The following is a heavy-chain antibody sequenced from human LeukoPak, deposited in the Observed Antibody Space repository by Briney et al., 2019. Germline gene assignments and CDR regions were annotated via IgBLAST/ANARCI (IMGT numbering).Heavy chain of an antibody. D-gene: IGHD5-18*01. CDR2: MSAYNGKT. V-gene: IGHV1-18*01. Sequence: ASVKVSCKASGYTFTRYDINWVRQAAGQGLEWMGWMSAYNGKTNYAHSLQGRVTVTADTSTSTAYMELRSLRSEDTAVYYCARGMGYSYGHPQGAFDIWGQGTMVTVSS. CDR3: ARGMGYSYGHPQGAFDI. J-gene: IGHJ3*02. CDR1: GYTFTRYD.